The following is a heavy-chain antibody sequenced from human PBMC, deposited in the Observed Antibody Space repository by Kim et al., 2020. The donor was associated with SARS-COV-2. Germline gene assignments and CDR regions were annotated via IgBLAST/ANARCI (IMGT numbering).Heavy chain of an antibody. J-gene: IGHJ2*01. V-gene: IGHV3-66*02. CDR1: GFTVSSNY. Sequence: GGSLRLSCAASGFTVSSNYMSWVRQAPGKGLEWVSVIYSGGSTYYADSVKGRFTISRDNSKNTLYLQMNSLRAGDTAVYYCARDRYDSSGYYEVWYFDLWGRGTLVTVSS. CDR3: ARDRYDSSGYYEVWYFDL. D-gene: IGHD3-22*01. CDR2: IYSGGST.